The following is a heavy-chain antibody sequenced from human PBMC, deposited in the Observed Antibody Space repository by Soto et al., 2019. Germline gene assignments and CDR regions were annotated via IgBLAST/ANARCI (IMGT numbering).Heavy chain of an antibody. D-gene: IGHD4-17*01. J-gene: IGHJ4*02. CDR3: ARGYGDSY. CDR2: LNPYNRNT. CDR1: GYNFTSFH. V-gene: IGHV1-18*04. Sequence: QVQLVQSGAKMKKPGASVKVSCKASGYNFTSFHIIWVRQAPGQGLESMGCLNPYNRNTNCTRKFQGRVTMTTDTPTSTAYMDLRSLTSDDTAVYYCARGYGDSYWGQGTLVTVFS.